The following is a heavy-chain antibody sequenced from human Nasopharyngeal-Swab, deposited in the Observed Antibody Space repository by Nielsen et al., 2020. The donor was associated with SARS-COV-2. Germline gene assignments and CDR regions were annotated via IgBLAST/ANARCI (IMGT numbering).Heavy chain of an antibody. J-gene: IGHJ4*02. CDR3: AREGKGSWNWNYVGESYFDY. CDR2: ISSSSSYI. V-gene: IGHV3-21*01. Sequence: GESLKISCAASGFTFSSYSMNWVRQAPGKGLEWVSSISSSSSYIYYPDSVKGRFTISRDNAKNSLYLQMNSLRAEDTAVYYCAREGKGSWNWNYVGESYFDYWGQGTLVTVSS. CDR1: GFTFSSYS. D-gene: IGHD1-7*01.